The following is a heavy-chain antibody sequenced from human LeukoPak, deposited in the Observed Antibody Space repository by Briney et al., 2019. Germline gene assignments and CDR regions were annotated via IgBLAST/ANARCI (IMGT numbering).Heavy chain of an antibody. V-gene: IGHV3-11*01. CDR1: GFTFSDYY. CDR2: ISSRGGII. Sequence: GGSLRLSCAASGFTFSDYYMSWIRQAPGKGLEWLSFISSRGGIIKYADSVKGRFTISRDNSKNSMYLQINSLRAEDTAVYYCARSFCSGGTCYFVYWGQGTLVTVSS. J-gene: IGHJ4*02. D-gene: IGHD2-15*01. CDR3: ARSFCSGGTCYFVY.